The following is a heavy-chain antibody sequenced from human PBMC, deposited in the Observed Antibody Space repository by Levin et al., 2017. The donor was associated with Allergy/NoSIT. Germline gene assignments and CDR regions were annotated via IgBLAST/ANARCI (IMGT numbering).Heavy chain of an antibody. V-gene: IGHV3-33*01. J-gene: IGHJ5*02. CDR1: GFTFSSYG. D-gene: IGHD6-13*01. Sequence: QTGGSLRLSCAASGFTFSSYGMHWVRQAPGKGLEWVAVIWYDGSNKYYADSVKGRFTISRDNSKNTLYLQMNSLRAEDTAVYYCARSYSSINWFDPWGQGTLVTVSS. CDR2: IWYDGSNK. CDR3: ARSYSSINWFDP.